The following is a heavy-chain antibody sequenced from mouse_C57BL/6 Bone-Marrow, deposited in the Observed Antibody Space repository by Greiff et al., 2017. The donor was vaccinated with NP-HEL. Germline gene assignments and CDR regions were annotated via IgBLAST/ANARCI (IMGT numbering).Heavy chain of an antibody. CDR2: IYPRSGNT. CDR1: GYTFTSYG. J-gene: IGHJ4*01. Sequence: QVQLKESGAELARPGASVKLSCKASGYTFTSYGISWVKQRTGQGLEWIGEIYPRSGNTYYNEKFKGKATLTADKSSSTAYMELRSLTSEDSAVYFCARLAYYYGSSYYYAMDYWGQGTSVTVSS. CDR3: ARLAYYYGSSYYYAMDY. D-gene: IGHD1-1*01. V-gene: IGHV1-81*01.